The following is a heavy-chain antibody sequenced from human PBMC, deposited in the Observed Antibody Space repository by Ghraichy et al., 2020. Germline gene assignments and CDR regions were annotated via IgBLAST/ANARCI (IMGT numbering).Heavy chain of an antibody. CDR3: ARDSVGWFGELPDQKPDY. CDR2: ISSSGSTI. J-gene: IGHJ4*02. D-gene: IGHD3-10*01. V-gene: IGHV3-11*01. Sequence: GGSLRLSCAASGFTFSDYYMSWIRQAPGKGLEWVSYISSSGSTIYYADSVKGRFTISRDNAKNSLYLQMNSLRAEDTAVYYCARDSVGWFGELPDQKPDYWGQGTLVTVSS. CDR1: GFTFSDYY.